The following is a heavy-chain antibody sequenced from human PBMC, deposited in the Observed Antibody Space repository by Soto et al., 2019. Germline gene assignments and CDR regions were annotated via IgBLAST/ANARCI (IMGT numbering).Heavy chain of an antibody. CDR2: INPKSGST. J-gene: IGHJ6*02. D-gene: IGHD2-2*01. CDR1: GYTVTSYY. Sequence: DSVKVSCKASGYTVTSYYMHWLRQFAGQGLEWMGIINPKSGSTTYAEKFQGRVTMTRDTSTNTVYMELTSLTSGDTAVYYCARAGIAYCTSTTCYLYYYVMDVWGQGTTVTVSS. V-gene: IGHV1-46*01. CDR3: ARAGIAYCTSTTCYLYYYVMDV.